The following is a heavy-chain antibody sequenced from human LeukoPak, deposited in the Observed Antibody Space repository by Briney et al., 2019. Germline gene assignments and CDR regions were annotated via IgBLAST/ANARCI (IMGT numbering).Heavy chain of an antibody. CDR2: IYYSGST. CDR3: ARDKGGSYYDAFDI. Sequence: SETLSLTCTVSGGSISSYYWSWIRQPPGKGLEWIGYIYYSGSTNYNPSLKSRVTISVDTSKNQFSLKLSSATAADTAVYYCARDKGGSYYDAFDIWGQGTMVTVSS. V-gene: IGHV4-59*01. D-gene: IGHD1-26*01. J-gene: IGHJ3*02. CDR1: GGSISSYY.